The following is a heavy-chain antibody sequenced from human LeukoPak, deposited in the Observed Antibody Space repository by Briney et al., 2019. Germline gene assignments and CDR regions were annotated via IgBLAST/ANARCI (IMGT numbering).Heavy chain of an antibody. CDR1: GFTFSSYA. V-gene: IGHV3-30*01. J-gene: IGHJ4*02. CDR3: ARGTRRSIAAAVNY. CDR2: ISYDGSNK. Sequence: GGSLRLSCAASGFTFSSYAMHWVRQAPGKGLEWVAVISYDGSNKYYADSVKGRFTISRDNSKNTLYLQMNSLRAEDTAVYYCARGTRRSIAAAVNYWGQGTQVTVSS. D-gene: IGHD6-13*01.